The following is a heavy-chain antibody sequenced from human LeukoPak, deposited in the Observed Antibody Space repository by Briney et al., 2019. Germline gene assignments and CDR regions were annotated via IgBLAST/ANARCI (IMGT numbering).Heavy chain of an antibody. CDR3: ARAGYGASYMDV. CDR2: IYYSGST. V-gene: IGHV4-59*01. J-gene: IGHJ6*03. Sequence: PSETLSLTCTVSGGSISSYYWSWIRQPPGKGLEWIGYIYYSGSTNYNPSLKSRVTISVDTSKNQFSLKLSSVTAADTAVYYCARAGYGASYMDVWGKGTTVTVSS. D-gene: IGHD3-16*01. CDR1: GGSISSYY.